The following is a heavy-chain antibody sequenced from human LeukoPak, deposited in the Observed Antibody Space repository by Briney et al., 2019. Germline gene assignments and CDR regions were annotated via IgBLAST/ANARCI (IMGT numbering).Heavy chain of an antibody. D-gene: IGHD2/OR15-2a*01. CDR3: ASSSGQKIVPGPSTPFDY. J-gene: IGHJ4*02. CDR1: GGPFSGYY. CDR2: INHSGST. V-gene: IGHV4-34*01. Sequence: SETLSLTCAVYGGPFSGYYWSWIRQPPGKGLEWIGEINHSGSTNYNPSLKSRVTISVDTSKNQFSLKLSSVTAADTAVYYCASSSGQKIVPGPSTPFDYWGQGTLVTVSS.